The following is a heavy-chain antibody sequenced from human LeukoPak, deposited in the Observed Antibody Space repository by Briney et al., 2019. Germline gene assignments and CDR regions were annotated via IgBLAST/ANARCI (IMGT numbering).Heavy chain of an antibody. J-gene: IGHJ5*02. D-gene: IGHD4-17*01. CDR2: ISGSGGST. CDR1: GFTCSSYA. CDR3: AKDFYDYGDSVNWFDP. Sequence: GGSLRRSGAASGFTCSSYAMSWVRQAPGKGLEWVSAISGSGGSTYYADSVKGRFTISRDNSKNTLYLQMNSLRAEDTAVYYCAKDFYDYGDSVNWFDPWGQGTLVTVSS. V-gene: IGHV3-23*01.